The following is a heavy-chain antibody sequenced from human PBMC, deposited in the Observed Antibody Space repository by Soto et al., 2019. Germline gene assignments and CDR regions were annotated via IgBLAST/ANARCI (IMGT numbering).Heavy chain of an antibody. CDR3: ARDPVAAAGTEGYYYYMDG. CDR2: IWDDGSTK. D-gene: IGHD6-13*01. CDR1: GFTFSSYG. Sequence: QVQLVESGGGVVQPGRSLRLSCAASGFTFSSYGMHWVRQAPGKGLEWVAVIWDDGSTKYYADSVKGRFTISRDNSKNTLYLQMNSLRAEDTAVYYCARDPVAAAGTEGYYYYMDGWGKGTTVTVSS. J-gene: IGHJ6*03. V-gene: IGHV3-33*01.